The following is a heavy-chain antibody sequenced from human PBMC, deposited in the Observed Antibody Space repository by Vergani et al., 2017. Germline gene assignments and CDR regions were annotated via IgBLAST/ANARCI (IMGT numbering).Heavy chain of an antibody. CDR3: ARLRGSSTSCYYYYGMDV. CDR2: IDPSDSYT. J-gene: IGHJ6*02. CDR1: GYSFTSYW. D-gene: IGHD2-2*01. Sequence: EVQLVQSGAEVKKPGESLRISCKGSGYSFTSYWISWVRQMPGKGLEWMGRIDPSDSYTNYSPSFQGHVTISADKSISTAYLQWSSLKASDTAMYYCARLRGSSTSCYYYYGMDVWGQGTTVTVSS. V-gene: IGHV5-10-1*03.